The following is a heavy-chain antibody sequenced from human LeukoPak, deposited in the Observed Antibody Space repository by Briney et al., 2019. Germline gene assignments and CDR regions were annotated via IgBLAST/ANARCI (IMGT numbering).Heavy chain of an antibody. CDR1: GFTFSNYA. CDR2: ISGSGGTT. D-gene: IGHD1-26*01. V-gene: IGHV3-23*01. Sequence: GGSLRLSCAASGFTFSNYAMSWVRQAPGKGLEWVSGISGSGGTTYYADSVKGRFTISRDNSKSTLYLQMNSLRAEDTAVYYCAKVGLYSGDYFFGYWGQGTLVTVSS. J-gene: IGHJ4*02. CDR3: AKVGLYSGDYFFGY.